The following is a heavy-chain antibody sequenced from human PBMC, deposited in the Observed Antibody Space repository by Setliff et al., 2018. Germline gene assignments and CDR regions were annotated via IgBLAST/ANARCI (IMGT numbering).Heavy chain of an antibody. Sequence: SETLSLTCTVSGASINSGSNYWGWIRQPPGKGLEWIGRIHYRGATYSNASLASRLTLSVDTSKNQFSLKLTSVTASDTAVYYCARTGTYRYFDSWGQGIRVTVSS. CDR2: IHYRGAT. CDR3: ARTGTYRYFDS. D-gene: IGHD1-7*01. V-gene: IGHV4-39*01. CDR1: GASINSGSNY. J-gene: IGHJ4*02.